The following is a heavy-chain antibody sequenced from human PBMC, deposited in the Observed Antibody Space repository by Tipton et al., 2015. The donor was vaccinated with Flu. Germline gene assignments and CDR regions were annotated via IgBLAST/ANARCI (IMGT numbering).Heavy chain of an antibody. V-gene: IGHV4-31*03. CDR3: ARDEDTSMGTH. J-gene: IGHJ4*02. Sequence: TLSLTCSVSGASISSGGYYWSWIRQHPGKGLEWIGYIHYSGSTYYNPSLRSRVTISVDTSKNQFSLNLSSLTAADTVVYYCARDEDTSMGTHWGQGTLVTVSS. D-gene: IGHD5-18*01. CDR1: GASISSGGYY. CDR2: IHYSGST.